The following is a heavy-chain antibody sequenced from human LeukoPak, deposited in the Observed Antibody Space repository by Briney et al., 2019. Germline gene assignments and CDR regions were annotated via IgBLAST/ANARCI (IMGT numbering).Heavy chain of an antibody. V-gene: IGHV3-30-3*01. CDR1: GFTFSSYA. CDR3: ARDRGYYYGSGSHPPYYGMDV. Sequence: GGSLGLSCAASGFTFSSYAMHWVRQAPGKGLEWVAVISYDGSNKYYADSVKGRFTISRDNSKNTLYLQMNSLRAEDTAVYYCARDRGYYYGSGSHPPYYGMDVWGQGTTVTVSS. D-gene: IGHD3-10*01. CDR2: ISYDGSNK. J-gene: IGHJ6*02.